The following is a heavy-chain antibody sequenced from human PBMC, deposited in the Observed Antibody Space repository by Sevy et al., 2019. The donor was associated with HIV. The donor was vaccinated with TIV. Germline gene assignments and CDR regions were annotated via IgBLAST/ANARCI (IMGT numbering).Heavy chain of an antibody. J-gene: IGHJ3*02. CDR2: IYYSGST. Sequence: SETLSLTCTVSGGSISSYYWSWIRQPPGKGLEWIGYIYYSGSTNYNPSLKSRVTISVDTSKNQFSLKLSSVTAAETAVYYCARDRRDYGDFADAFDIWGQGTMVTVSS. V-gene: IGHV4-59*01. D-gene: IGHD4-17*01. CDR1: GGSISSYY. CDR3: ARDRRDYGDFADAFDI.